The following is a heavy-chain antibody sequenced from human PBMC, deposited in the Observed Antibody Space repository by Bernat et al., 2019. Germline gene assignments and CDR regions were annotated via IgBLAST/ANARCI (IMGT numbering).Heavy chain of an antibody. CDR1: GFTFISYA. V-gene: IGHV3-23*01. D-gene: IGHD2-8*01. J-gene: IGHJ4*02. CDR2: ISGSGYST. CDR3: AKGSGGAGCINYLDY. Sequence: EVQLLESGGGLVQPGGSLRLSCAASGFTFISYAMSWVRQAPGKGLEWVSGISGSGYSTYYADSVKGRFTISRDNSKNTLYLEVNSLRAEDTAVYFCAKGSGGAGCINYLDYWAREPWSPSPQ.